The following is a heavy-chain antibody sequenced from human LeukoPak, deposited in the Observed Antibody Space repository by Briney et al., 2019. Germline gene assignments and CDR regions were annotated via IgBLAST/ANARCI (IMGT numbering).Heavy chain of an antibody. CDR3: ATDGAGFDT. V-gene: IGHV3-11*01. CDR2: INIGGTNT. Sequence: GGSLRLSCAASGFTFNDYYMSWIRQAPGKGLEWLSYINIGGTNTHYADSVKGRFTISRDNAKKSLYLEMNNLRAEDTAVYYCATDGAGFDTWGQGVLVTVLS. CDR1: GFTFNDYY. J-gene: IGHJ5*02.